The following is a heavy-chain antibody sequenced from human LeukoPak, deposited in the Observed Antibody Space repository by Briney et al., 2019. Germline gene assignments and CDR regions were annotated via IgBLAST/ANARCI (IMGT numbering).Heavy chain of an antibody. CDR3: AKDKGFAGSGSYYDTAPSVRFDP. D-gene: IGHD3-10*01. CDR1: GFTFSSYA. Sequence: GGSLRLSCAASGFTFSSYAMSWVRQAPGKGLEWVSAISGSGGSTYYADSVKGRFTISRDNSKNTLYLQMNSLRAEDTAVYYCAKDKGFAGSGSYYDTAPSVRFDPWGQGTLVTVSS. CDR2: ISGSGGST. J-gene: IGHJ5*02. V-gene: IGHV3-23*01.